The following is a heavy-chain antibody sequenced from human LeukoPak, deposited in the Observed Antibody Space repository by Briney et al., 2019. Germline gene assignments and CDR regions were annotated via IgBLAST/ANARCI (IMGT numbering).Heavy chain of an antibody. CDR3: ARVSDYSNYFDF. CDR1: GFTFRTYG. CDR2: ISNDGSTK. J-gene: IGHJ4*02. D-gene: IGHD4-11*01. V-gene: IGHV3-33*01. Sequence: GGSLRLSCAASGFTFRTYGMNWVRQAPGKGLEWVAIISNDGSTKYYAESVKGRFTISRDNSKNMLYLQMNSLRAEDTAVYYCARVSDYSNYFDFWGQGTLVTVSS.